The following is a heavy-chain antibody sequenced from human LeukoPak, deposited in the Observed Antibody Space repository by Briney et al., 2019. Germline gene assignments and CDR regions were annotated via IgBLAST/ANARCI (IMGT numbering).Heavy chain of an antibody. CDR2: IYPSDSDT. Sequence: GESLRISCKGSGYSFTTYWIGWVRQMPGKGLEWMGIIYPSDSDTKCSPSFQGQVTISADKSTSTAYLQWSSLKASDTAMYYCARHLFSLVAATEGAFDVWGQGTRVTVSS. J-gene: IGHJ3*01. CDR1: GYSFTTYW. V-gene: IGHV5-51*01. D-gene: IGHD5-12*01. CDR3: ARHLFSLVAATEGAFDV.